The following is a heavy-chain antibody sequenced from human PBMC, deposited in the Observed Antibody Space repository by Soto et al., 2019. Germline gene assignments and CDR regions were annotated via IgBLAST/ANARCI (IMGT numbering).Heavy chain of an antibody. CDR1: GGSISSYY. Sequence: SETLSLTCTVSGGSISSYYWSWIRQPAGKGLEWIGRIYTSGSTNYNPSLKRRVTMSVDTSKNQFSLKLSSVPAADTAVYYCARARTYSSAKTFDPWGQGTLVTVSS. V-gene: IGHV4-4*07. J-gene: IGHJ5*02. D-gene: IGHD6-19*01. CDR3: ARARTYSSAKTFDP. CDR2: IYTSGST.